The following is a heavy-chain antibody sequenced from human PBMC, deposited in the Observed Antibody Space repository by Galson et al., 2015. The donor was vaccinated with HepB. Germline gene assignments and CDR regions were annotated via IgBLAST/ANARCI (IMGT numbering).Heavy chain of an antibody. J-gene: IGHJ6*02. V-gene: IGHV3-23*01. D-gene: IGHD6-19*01. CDR3: ARNSSGWYSYYYYYYGMDV. CDR2: ISGSGGST. CDR1: GFTFSSYA. Sequence: SLRLSCAASGFTFSSYAMSWVRQAPGKGLEWVSAISGSGGSTYYADSVKGRFTISRDNSKNTLYLQMNSLRAEDTAVYYCARNSSGWYSYYYYYYGMDVWGQGTTVTVSS.